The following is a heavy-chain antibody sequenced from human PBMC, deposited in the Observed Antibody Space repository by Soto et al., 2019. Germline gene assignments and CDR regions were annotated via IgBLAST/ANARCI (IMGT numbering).Heavy chain of an antibody. Sequence: QVQLQESGPGLVKPSETLSLTYTVSGGSVSSGSYCWSWIRQPPGKGLEWIGYIYYSGSTNYNPSLKSRATISVDTSKNQFHLKLRSVTAADTAVYYCASRRAYSSGWYPEYWGQGSLVTVSS. CDR3: ASRRAYSSGWYPEY. CDR1: GGSVSSGSYC. V-gene: IGHV4-61*01. J-gene: IGHJ1*01. CDR2: IYYSGST. D-gene: IGHD6-19*01.